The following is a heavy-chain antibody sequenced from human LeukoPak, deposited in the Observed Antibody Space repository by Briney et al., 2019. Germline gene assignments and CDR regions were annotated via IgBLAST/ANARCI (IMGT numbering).Heavy chain of an antibody. Sequence: PGGSLRLSCAASGFTFSSYGMNWVRQAPGKGLEWVSTISNSGDSTYYADSVKGRFTISRDNSKNTLHLQMNSLRAEDTAMYYCAFFRSDYWGQGSLVTVSS. V-gene: IGHV3-23*01. CDR3: AFFRSDY. J-gene: IGHJ4*02. CDR1: GFTFSSYG. CDR2: ISNSGDST.